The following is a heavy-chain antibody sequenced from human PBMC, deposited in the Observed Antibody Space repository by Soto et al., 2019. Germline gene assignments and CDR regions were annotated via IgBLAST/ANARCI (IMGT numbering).Heavy chain of an antibody. V-gene: IGHV1-2*02. D-gene: IGHD6-25*01. CDR1: GYTFTDYH. Sequence: GASVKVSCKASGYTFTDYHIHWVRQAPGQGLEFMGWINANNGGAGSAQQFQGRVTVTRDTSITTVYMELSNLRSDDTAVYYCARAGGSETLPPSYNWFDTWGHGTVGTVST. J-gene: IGHJ5*01. CDR2: INANNGGA. CDR3: ARAGGSETLPPSYNWFDT.